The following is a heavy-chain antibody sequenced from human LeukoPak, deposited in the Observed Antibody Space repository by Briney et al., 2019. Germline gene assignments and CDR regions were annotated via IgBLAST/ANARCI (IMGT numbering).Heavy chain of an antibody. CDR2: INHSGST. V-gene: IGHV4-34*01. CDR1: GGSISSGGYS. J-gene: IGHJ6*03. Sequence: PSETLSLTCAVSGGSISSGGYSWSWIRQPPGKGLEWIGEINHSGSTNYNPSLKSRVTISVDTSKNQFSLKLSSVTAADTAVYYCASRAFFRDSYYMDVWGKGTAVTVSS. CDR3: ASRAFFRDSYYMDV. D-gene: IGHD2/OR15-2a*01.